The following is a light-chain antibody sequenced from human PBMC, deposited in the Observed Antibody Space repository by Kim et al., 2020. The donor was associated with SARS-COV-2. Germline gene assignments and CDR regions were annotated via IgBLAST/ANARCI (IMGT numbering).Light chain of an antibody. V-gene: IGLV2-11*01. J-gene: IGLJ1*01. CDR3: CSYAGGNSRCV. CDR2: DVT. Sequence: QSALTQPRSVSGSPAQSVTISCTGTSSDVGGYNYVSWYQQHPGKAPKLMIYDVTKRPSGVPDRFSGSKSGNTASLTISGLQAEDEADYYCCSYAGGNSRCVFGTGTKVTVL. CDR1: SSDVGGYNY.